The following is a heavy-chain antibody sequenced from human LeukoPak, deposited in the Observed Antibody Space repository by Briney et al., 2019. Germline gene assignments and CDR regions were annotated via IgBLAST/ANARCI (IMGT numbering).Heavy chain of an antibody. CDR2: IRYDGRNK. D-gene: IGHD3-9*01. Sequence: GGSLRLSCAASGFTFSSYGMHWVRQAPGKGLEWVAFIRYDGRNKYYADSVKGRFSISRDNSKNTLYLQMNSLRAEDTAVYYCASLGMVYNILTGYRRPQTNDYWGQGTLVTVPS. CDR1: GFTFSSYG. J-gene: IGHJ4*02. V-gene: IGHV3-30*02. CDR3: ASLGMVYNILTGYRRPQTNDY.